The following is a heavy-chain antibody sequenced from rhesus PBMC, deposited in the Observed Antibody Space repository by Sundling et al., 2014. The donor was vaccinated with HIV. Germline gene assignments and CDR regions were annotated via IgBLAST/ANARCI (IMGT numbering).Heavy chain of an antibody. CDR2: IYGSGSST. D-gene: IGHD3-3*01. Sequence: QVQLQESGPAVVKPSETLSLTCAVSGYSISSGYYWGWIRQPPGKGLEYIGYIYGSGSSTNYNPSLKSRVTLSVDTSKNQLSLKLSSVTAADTAVYYCAIAPTDVTLDYWGQGVLVTVSS. CDR3: AIAPTDVTLDY. J-gene: IGHJ4*01. V-gene: IGHV4-99*02. CDR1: GYSISSGYY.